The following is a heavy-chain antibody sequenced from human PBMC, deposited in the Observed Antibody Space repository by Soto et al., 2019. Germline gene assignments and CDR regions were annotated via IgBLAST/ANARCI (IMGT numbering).Heavy chain of an antibody. J-gene: IGHJ3*02. CDR1: GGTFSSYA. CDR2: IIPIFGTA. CDR3: ARDGSYYASAFDI. D-gene: IGHD1-26*01. Sequence: SVKVSFKASGGTFSSYAISWLRQAPGQGLEWMGGIIPIFGTANYAQKFQGRVTITADKSTSTAYMELSSLRSEDTAVYYCARDGSYYASAFDIWGQGTMVTVSS. V-gene: IGHV1-69*06.